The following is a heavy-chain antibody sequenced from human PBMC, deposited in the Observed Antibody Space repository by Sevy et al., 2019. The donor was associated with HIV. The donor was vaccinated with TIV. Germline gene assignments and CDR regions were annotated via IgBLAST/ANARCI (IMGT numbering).Heavy chain of an antibody. D-gene: IGHD2-15*01. CDR2: MYSGGSP. V-gene: IGHV3-53*01. CDR1: GFAFSSYD. CDR3: ARGYCGGGSCTAFDP. J-gene: IGHJ5*02. Sequence: GGSLRLSCAASGFAFSSYDMHWVRQAPGKGLEWVSVMYSGGSPYYADSVKGRFALSRDMSKNTVYLQMNSLRAEDTAVYYCARGYCGGGSCTAFDPWGQGTLVTVSS.